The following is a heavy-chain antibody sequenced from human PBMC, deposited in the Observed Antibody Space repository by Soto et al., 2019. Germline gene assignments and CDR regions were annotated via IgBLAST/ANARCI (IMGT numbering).Heavy chain of an antibody. CDR3: ARGSTVTTPHYYYYGMDV. CDR2: IIPIFGTA. CDR1: GGTFSSYA. D-gene: IGHD4-17*01. J-gene: IGHJ6*02. V-gene: IGHV1-69*12. Sequence: QVQLVQSGAEVKKPGSSVKVSCKASGGTFSSYAISWVRQAPGQGFEWMGGIIPIFGTANYAQKFQGRVTITADESTSTAYMELSSLRSEDTAVYYCARGSTVTTPHYYYYGMDVWGQGTTVTVSS.